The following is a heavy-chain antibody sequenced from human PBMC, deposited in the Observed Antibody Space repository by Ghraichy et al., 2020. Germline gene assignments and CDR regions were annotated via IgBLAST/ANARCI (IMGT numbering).Heavy chain of an antibody. D-gene: IGHD3-10*01. V-gene: IGHV3-7*03. Sequence: GGSLRLSCAASGFTFSSYWMSWVRQAPGKGLEWVANIKQDGSEKYYVDSVKGRFTISRDNAKNSLYLQMNSLRAEDTAVYYCARDKSNYYGSGSYYKDWGQGTLVTVSS. CDR3: ARDKSNYYGSGSYYKD. CDR1: GFTFSSYW. J-gene: IGHJ4*02. CDR2: IKQDGSEK.